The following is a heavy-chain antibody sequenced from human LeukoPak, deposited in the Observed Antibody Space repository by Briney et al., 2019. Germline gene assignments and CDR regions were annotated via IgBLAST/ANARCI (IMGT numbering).Heavy chain of an antibody. CDR2: ISSSSSTI. J-gene: IGHJ4*02. CDR3: ARVSTYDIGGYYLPYDY. D-gene: IGHD3-22*01. V-gene: IGHV3-48*04. Sequence: PGGSLRLSCAASGFTFSSYSMNWVRQAPGKGLEWVSYISSSSSTIYYADSVKGRFTISRDDAKSSLYLQMNSLRAEDTAVYYCARVSTYDIGGYYLPYDYWGQGTLVTVSS. CDR1: GFTFSSYS.